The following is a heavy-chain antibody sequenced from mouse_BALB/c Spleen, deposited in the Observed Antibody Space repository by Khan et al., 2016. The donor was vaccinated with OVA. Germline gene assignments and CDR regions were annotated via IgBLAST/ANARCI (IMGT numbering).Heavy chain of an antibody. CDR2: INPRSGYS. CDR1: GYTFTSNT. Sequence: VQLQQSGAELARPGASVKMSCRASGYTFTSNTMHWVKQRPGQGLEWIGYINPRSGYSNYNQNFKDKATLTADKSSSTAYMQLSSLTSEEAAVYYCARRTTVYAMDYWGQGTSVTVSS. V-gene: IGHV1-4*01. CDR3: ARRTTVYAMDY. J-gene: IGHJ4*01. D-gene: IGHD1-1*01.